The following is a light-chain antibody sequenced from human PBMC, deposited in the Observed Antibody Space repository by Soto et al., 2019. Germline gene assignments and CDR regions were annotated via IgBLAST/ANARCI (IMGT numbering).Light chain of an antibody. J-gene: IGLJ1*01. Sequence: ALTQPASVSGSPGQSITISCTGTSSDVGGYNYVSWYQQHPGKAPKFMIYDVSNRPSGVSNRFSGSKSGTTASLTISGLQAEDEADYYCSSYTTSNTRQIVFGTGTKVTVL. V-gene: IGLV2-14*01. CDR3: SSYTTSNTRQIV. CDR2: DVS. CDR1: SSDVGGYNY.